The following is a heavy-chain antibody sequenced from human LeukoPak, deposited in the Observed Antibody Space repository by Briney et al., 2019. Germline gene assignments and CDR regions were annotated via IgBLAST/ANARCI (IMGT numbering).Heavy chain of an antibody. J-gene: IGHJ4*02. D-gene: IGHD1-26*01. V-gene: IGHV3-48*03. CDR3: TTDEVGATTEFDS. CDR1: GFTCSSYE. Sequence: GGSLRLSCSASGFTCSSYEMNWVRHAPGKGLEWVSYISPSCSNIKYADSVKGRFSISRDNAINALYLQMNSLRAEDTAVYYCTTDEVGATTEFDSWGQGTLVTVSS. CDR2: ISPSCSNI.